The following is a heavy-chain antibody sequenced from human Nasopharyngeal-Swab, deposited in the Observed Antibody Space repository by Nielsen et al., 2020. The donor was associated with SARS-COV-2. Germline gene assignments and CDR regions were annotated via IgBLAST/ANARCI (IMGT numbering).Heavy chain of an antibody. CDR2: IYYSGST. J-gene: IGHJ6*04. CDR3: ARGFVGAYCDSNLDV. V-gene: IGHV4-31*02. Sequence: RQAPGKGLEWIGYIYYSGSTYYNPSLKSRVTISVDTSKNQFSLKLSSVTAADTAVYYCARGFVGAYCDSNLDVWGKGTTVTVSS. D-gene: IGHD3-22*01.